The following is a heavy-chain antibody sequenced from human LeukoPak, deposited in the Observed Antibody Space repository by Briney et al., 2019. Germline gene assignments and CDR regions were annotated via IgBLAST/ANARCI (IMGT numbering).Heavy chain of an antibody. CDR1: GGSISSYH. CDR2: IYYSGST. D-gene: IGHD1-1*01. Sequence: SETLSLTCSVSGGSISSYHWSWIRQPPGKGLEWIGYIYYSGSTNYNPSLKSRVIISVDTSKNQFSLKLRSVTAADAAVYYCARLQLLTLDYWGQGTLVTVSS. J-gene: IGHJ4*02. V-gene: IGHV4-59*08. CDR3: ARLQLLTLDY.